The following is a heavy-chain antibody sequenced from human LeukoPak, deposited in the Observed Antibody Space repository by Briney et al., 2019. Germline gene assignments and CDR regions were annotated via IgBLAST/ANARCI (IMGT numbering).Heavy chain of an antibody. J-gene: IGHJ4*01. CDR2: IKPTGSET. Sequence: GGSLRLSCAASGFTFSTYWMTWVCQAPGQGLEWVANIKPTGSETYYVDPVKGRFTISRDNAKNLLYLQMNSLRGEDTAVYYCGGFGYEAGVHLWGQGTLVTVSS. D-gene: IGHD3-10*01. V-gene: IGHV3-7*01. CDR3: GGFGYEAGVHL. CDR1: GFTFSTYW.